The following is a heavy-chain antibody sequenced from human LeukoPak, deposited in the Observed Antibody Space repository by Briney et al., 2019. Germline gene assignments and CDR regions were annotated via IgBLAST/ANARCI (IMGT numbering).Heavy chain of an antibody. V-gene: IGHV3-21*01. Sequence: MSGGSLRLSCAASGFTFSSYSMNWVRQAPGKGLEWVSSISSSSSYIYYADSVKGRFTISRDNAKNSPYLQMNSLRAEDTAVYYCASHNRGNFDYWGQGTLVTVSS. J-gene: IGHJ4*02. D-gene: IGHD3-10*01. CDR2: ISSSSSYI. CDR1: GFTFSSYS. CDR3: ASHNRGNFDY.